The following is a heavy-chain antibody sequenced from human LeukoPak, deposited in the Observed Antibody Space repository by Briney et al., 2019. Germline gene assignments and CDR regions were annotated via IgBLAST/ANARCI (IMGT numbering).Heavy chain of an antibody. CDR3: ARYDYAFWSGYDY. Sequence: GGSLRLSCAASGFTFSDYYMSWIRQAPGKGLEWVSYISSSGSTIYYADSVKGRFTISRDNAKNSLYLQMNSLRAEDTSVYYCARYDYAFWSGYDYWGQGTLVTVSS. CDR1: GFTFSDYY. CDR2: ISSSGSTI. J-gene: IGHJ4*02. D-gene: IGHD3-3*01. V-gene: IGHV3-11*04.